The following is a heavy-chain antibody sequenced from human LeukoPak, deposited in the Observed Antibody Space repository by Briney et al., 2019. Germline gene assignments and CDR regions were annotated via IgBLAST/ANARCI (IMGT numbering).Heavy chain of an antibody. D-gene: IGHD1-26*01. CDR3: AREGREGYGMDV. Sequence: PGGSLRLSCAASGFTFGNYWMSWVRQAPGKGLEWVANIKQDGSEKNYVDSVKGRFTISRDNAKNSLSLQMNSLRAEDTAVYYCAREGREGYGMDVWGQGTTVTVSS. CDR1: GFTFGNYW. J-gene: IGHJ6*02. CDR2: IKQDGSEK. V-gene: IGHV3-7*01.